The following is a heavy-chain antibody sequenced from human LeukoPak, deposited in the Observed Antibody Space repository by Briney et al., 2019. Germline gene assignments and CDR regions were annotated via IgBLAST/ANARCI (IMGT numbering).Heavy chain of an antibody. J-gene: IGHJ4*02. CDR1: GFSFDTYA. D-gene: IGHD3-10*01. Sequence: GRSLRLSCAASGFSFDTYAMHWVRQAPGQGLEWVALIWHGGSHKFYSNSVRGQFTISRDNSKNTVYLQMNNLRPDDTAVYYCAREIFGSGSDPDFWGQGTLVTVSS. CDR3: AREIFGSGSDPDF. V-gene: IGHV3-33*01. CDR2: IWHGGSHK.